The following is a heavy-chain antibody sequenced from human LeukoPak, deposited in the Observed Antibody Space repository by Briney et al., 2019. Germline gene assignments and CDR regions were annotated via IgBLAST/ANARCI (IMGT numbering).Heavy chain of an antibody. J-gene: IGHJ6*02. D-gene: IGHD3-10*02. V-gene: IGHV3-21*01. Sequence: GGSLRLSCAASGFTFSSYSMNWVRQAPGKGLEWVSSISSSSSYIYYADSVKGRFTISRDNAKNSLYLQMNSLRAEDTAVYYCARGRLSPPHMFGGMDVWGQGTTVTVSS. CDR3: ARGRLSPPHMFGGMDV. CDR2: ISSSSSYI. CDR1: GFTFSSYS.